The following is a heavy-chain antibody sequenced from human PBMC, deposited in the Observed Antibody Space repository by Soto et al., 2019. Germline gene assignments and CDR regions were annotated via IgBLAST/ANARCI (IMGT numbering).Heavy chain of an antibody. Sequence: PGGSLRLSCAASGFTFSSYAMSWVRQAPGKGLEWVSGFSDSGAGTYYADSVKGRFTISRDKSKSTLYLQLNSLRAEGTAVYYCAKDRGQCTNGVCPNFDYWGQGTLVTVS. CDR1: GFTFSSYA. D-gene: IGHD2-8*01. V-gene: IGHV3-23*01. CDR2: FSDSGAGT. CDR3: AKDRGQCTNGVCPNFDY. J-gene: IGHJ4*02.